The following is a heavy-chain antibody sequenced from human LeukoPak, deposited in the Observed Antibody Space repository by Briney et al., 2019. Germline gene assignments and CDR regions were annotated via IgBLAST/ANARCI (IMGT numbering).Heavy chain of an antibody. CDR2: IRYDGTSK. CDR3: AKDRDYGDYPSAYYYYMDV. V-gene: IGHV3-30*02. CDR1: GFTFSTYG. J-gene: IGHJ6*03. Sequence: GGSLRLSCAASGFTFSTYGIHWVRQAPGKGLEWVAFIRYDGTSKWYADSVKGRFTISRDNSKNMLYLQMNSLRAEDTAVYHCAKDRDYGDYPSAYYYYMDVWGKGTTVTVSS. D-gene: IGHD4-17*01.